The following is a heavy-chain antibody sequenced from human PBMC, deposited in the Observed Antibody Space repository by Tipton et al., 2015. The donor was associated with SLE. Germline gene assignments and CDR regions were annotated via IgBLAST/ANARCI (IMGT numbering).Heavy chain of an antibody. CDR3: ATMASPYYGMDV. CDR2: IWYDESNK. CDR1: GFTFSSYG. V-gene: IGHV3-33*01. Sequence: SLRLSCAASGFTFSSYGMHWVRQAPGKGLEWVAVIWYDESNKYYADSVKGRFTISRDNSKNTLYLQMNSLRAEDTAVYYCATMASPYYGMDVWGQGTTVTVSS. J-gene: IGHJ6*02. D-gene: IGHD5-24*01.